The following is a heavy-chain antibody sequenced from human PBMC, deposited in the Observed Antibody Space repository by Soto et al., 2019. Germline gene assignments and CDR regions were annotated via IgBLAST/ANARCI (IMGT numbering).Heavy chain of an antibody. CDR3: ARVPRGYSYSDVGAFDI. CDR1: GGTFSSYA. Sequence: QVQLVQSGAEVKKPGSSVKVSCKASGGTFSSYAISWVRQAPGQGLEWMGGIIPIFGTANYAQKFQGRVTITADKSTSTAYMELSSLRSEDTAVYYCARVPRGYSYSDVGAFDIWGQGTIVTVSS. J-gene: IGHJ3*02. D-gene: IGHD5-18*01. V-gene: IGHV1-69*06. CDR2: IIPIFGTA.